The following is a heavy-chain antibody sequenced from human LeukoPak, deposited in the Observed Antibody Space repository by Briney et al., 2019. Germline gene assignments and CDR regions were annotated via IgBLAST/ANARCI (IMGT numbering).Heavy chain of an antibody. Sequence: GASVKVSCKASGYTFTSYYMHWVRQAPGQGLEWMGIINPSGGSTSYAQKFQGRVTMTRDMSTSTVYMELSSLRSEDTAVYYCARTYYYASGTYSEFDSWGQGTLVTVSS. D-gene: IGHD3-10*01. CDR1: GYTFTSYY. CDR2: INPSGGST. V-gene: IGHV1-46*01. J-gene: IGHJ4*02. CDR3: ARTYYYASGTYSEFDS.